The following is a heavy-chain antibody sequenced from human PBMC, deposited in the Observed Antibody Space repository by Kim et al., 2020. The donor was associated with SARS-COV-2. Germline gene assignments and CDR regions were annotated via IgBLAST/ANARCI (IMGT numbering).Heavy chain of an antibody. CDR3: AREGAVAGTYTADAFDI. J-gene: IGHJ3*02. D-gene: IGHD6-19*01. V-gene: IGHV4-31*03. CDR1: GGSISSGGYY. Sequence: SETLSLTCTVSGGSISSGGYYWSWIRQHPGKGLEWIGYIYYSGSTYYNPSLKSRVTISVDTSKNQFSLKLSSVTAADTAVYYCAREGAVAGTYTADAFDIWGQGTMVTVSS. CDR2: IYYSGST.